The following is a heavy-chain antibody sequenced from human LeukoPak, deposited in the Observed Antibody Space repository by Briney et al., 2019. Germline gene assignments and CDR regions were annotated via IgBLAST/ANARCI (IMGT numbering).Heavy chain of an antibody. CDR2: IYTSGST. V-gene: IGHV4-4*07. D-gene: IGHD1-26*01. J-gene: IGHJ4*02. CDR3: AREGIDELLLDY. CDR1: GGSISSYY. Sequence: SETLSLTCTVSGGSISSYYWSWIRQPAGKGLEWIGRIYTSGSTNYNPSLKSRVTISVDTSKNQFSLKLSSVTAADTAVYYCAREGIDELLLDYWGQGTLVTVSS.